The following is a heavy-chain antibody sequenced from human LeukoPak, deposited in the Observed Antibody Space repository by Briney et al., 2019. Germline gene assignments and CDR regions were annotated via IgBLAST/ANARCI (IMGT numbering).Heavy chain of an antibody. CDR2: ISAYNGNT. J-gene: IGHJ6*02. Sequence: ASVKVSCKASGYTFTSYGISWVRQAPGQGLEWMGWISAYNGNTNYAQKLQGRVTMTTDTSTSTAYMELRSLRSDDTAVYYCARESHYDFWSGYCCWSDYGMDVWGQGTTVTVSS. D-gene: IGHD3-3*01. CDR3: ARESHYDFWSGYCCWSDYGMDV. V-gene: IGHV1-18*01. CDR1: GYTFTSYG.